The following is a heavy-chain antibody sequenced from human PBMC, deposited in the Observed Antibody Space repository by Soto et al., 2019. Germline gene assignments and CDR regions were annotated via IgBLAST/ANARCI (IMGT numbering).Heavy chain of an antibody. CDR2: IDWDDDK. D-gene: IGHD3-3*01. V-gene: IGHV2-70*01. Sequence: SGPTLVNPTQTLTLTCTFSGFSLSTSGMCVSWIRQPPGKALEWLALIDWDDDKYYSTSLKTRLTISKDTSKNQVVLTMTNMDPVDTATYFCARIALYYDFPEPYGMEVWGQVTTVTASS. J-gene: IGHJ6*02. CDR1: GFSLSTSGMC. CDR3: ARIALYYDFPEPYGMEV.